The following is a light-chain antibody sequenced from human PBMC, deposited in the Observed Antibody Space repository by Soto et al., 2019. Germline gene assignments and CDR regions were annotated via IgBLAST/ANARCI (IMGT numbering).Light chain of an antibody. CDR1: QSVGNSH. CDR3: QQSYSTPHT. V-gene: IGKV3-20*01. Sequence: ETVLTQSPGTLYFSPGERATLSCRASQSVGNSHVAWYQQRRGLPPRLLIYGASNRATGIPDRFSGSGSGADFTLTISRLEPEDFATYYCQQSYSTPHTFGQGTKLEIK. J-gene: IGKJ2*01. CDR2: GAS.